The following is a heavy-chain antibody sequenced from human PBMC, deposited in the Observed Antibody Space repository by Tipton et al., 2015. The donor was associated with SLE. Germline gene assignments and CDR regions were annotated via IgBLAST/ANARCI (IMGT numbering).Heavy chain of an antibody. J-gene: IGHJ4*02. D-gene: IGHD2-15*01. CDR2: IYPGDSVT. V-gene: IGHV5-51*03. Sequence: VQLVQSGPEVKKPGESLKISCKGSGYSFTYYWIAWVRQMPGKGLEWMGFIYPGDSVTKYSPSFQGQVTLSVDKSINTAYLQWSSLKASDTAMYYCARLSGGEHTSPLDYWGQGNLVTVSS. CDR3: ARLSGGEHTSPLDY. CDR1: GYSFTYYW.